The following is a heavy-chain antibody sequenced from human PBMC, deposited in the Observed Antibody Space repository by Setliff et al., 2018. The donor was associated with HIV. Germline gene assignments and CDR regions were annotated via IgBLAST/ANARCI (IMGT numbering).Heavy chain of an antibody. J-gene: IGHJ3*02. V-gene: IGHV5-51*01. CDR3: ARHTIDISLLVVQDPGPFDI. Sequence: PRESLKISCTGSGYGFSNHWIGWVRQMPGRGLEWMGIIYPQDSDTRYSPSFEGHVTISADRSRNTAYLQWTALKASDTAMYYCARHTIDISLLVVQDPGPFDIWGRGTMVTVSS. CDR2: IYPQDSDT. CDR1: GYGFSNHW. D-gene: IGHD3-10*01.